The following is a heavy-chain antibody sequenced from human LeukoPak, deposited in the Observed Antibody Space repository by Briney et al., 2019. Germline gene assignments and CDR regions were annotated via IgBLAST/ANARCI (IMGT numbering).Heavy chain of an antibody. J-gene: IGHJ3*02. CDR1: GGSISNYY. CDR3: ARASGVLRFLDWLGAFDI. CDR2: FYYTGST. D-gene: IGHD3-3*01. Sequence: SETLSLTCTVSGGSISNYYWSWIRQPPGKGLEWIGYFYYTGSTNYNPSLKSRVTISVDTSKNQFSLKLSSVTAADTAVYYCARASGVLRFLDWLGAFDIWGQGTMVTVSS. V-gene: IGHV4-59*01.